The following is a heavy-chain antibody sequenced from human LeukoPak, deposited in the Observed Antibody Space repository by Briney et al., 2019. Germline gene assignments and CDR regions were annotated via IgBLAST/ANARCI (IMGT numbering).Heavy chain of an antibody. Sequence: SQTLSLTCTVSGGSISSGSYYWSWIRQPAGKGLEWIGRIYTSGSTNYNPSLKSRVTISVDTSKNQFSLKLSSVTAADTAVYYCARGDYDSSGYYVADYWGQGTLVTVSS. CDR1: GGSISSGSYY. CDR3: ARGDYDSSGYYVADY. J-gene: IGHJ4*02. V-gene: IGHV4-61*02. CDR2: IYTSGST. D-gene: IGHD3-22*01.